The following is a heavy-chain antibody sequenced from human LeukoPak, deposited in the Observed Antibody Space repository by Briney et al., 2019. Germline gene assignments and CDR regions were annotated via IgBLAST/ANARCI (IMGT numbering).Heavy chain of an antibody. CDR2: VDLNGGST. CDR3: ARLFNFYGSGTYYPFDS. Sequence: GGSLRLSCAASGFTFPDYGMSWVRLAPGKGLEWVSGVDLNGGSTHYADSVKGRFTISRDNAKSSLYLQMNTLRAEDTALYYCARLFNFYGSGTYYPFDSWGQGALVTVSS. D-gene: IGHD3-10*01. V-gene: IGHV3-20*04. J-gene: IGHJ4*02. CDR1: GFTFPDYG.